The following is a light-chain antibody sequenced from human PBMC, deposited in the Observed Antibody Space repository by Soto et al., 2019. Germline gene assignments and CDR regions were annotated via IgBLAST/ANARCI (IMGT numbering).Light chain of an antibody. Sequence: QSALTQPRSVSGSPGQSVAVSCTGTSSDVGGYDYVSWYQHHPGKAPKLLVYDVTKRPSGVPDRYSGSKSGNTASLTISGLQSADEADYYCCSYANNYTFIFGGGTKLTVL. J-gene: IGLJ2*01. CDR1: SSDVGGYDY. CDR2: DVT. V-gene: IGLV2-11*01. CDR3: CSYANNYTFI.